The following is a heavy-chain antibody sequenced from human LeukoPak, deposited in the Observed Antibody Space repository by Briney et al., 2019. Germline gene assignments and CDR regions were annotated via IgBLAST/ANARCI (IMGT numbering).Heavy chain of an antibody. Sequence: GGSLRLSCAASGFTFSSYGMHWVRQAPGKGLEWVAVISYDGSNKYYADSVKGRFTISRDNSKNTLYLQVNSLRAEDTAVYYCAKERYYYGSGTNFDYWGQGTLVTVSS. CDR1: GFTFSSYG. V-gene: IGHV3-30*18. D-gene: IGHD3-10*01. CDR2: ISYDGSNK. J-gene: IGHJ4*02. CDR3: AKERYYYGSGTNFDY.